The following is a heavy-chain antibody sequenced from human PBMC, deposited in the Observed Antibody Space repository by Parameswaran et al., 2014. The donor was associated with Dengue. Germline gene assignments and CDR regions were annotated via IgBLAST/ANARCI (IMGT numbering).Heavy chain of an antibody. V-gene: IGHV1-2*02. J-gene: IGHJ6*04. CDR3: ARGGAFLGWSVTTDYYYYGMDV. Sequence: VRQMPGKGLEWMGWINPNSGGTNYAQKFQGRVTMTRDTSISTAYMELSRLRSDDTAVYYCARGGAFLGWSVTTDYYYYGMDVWAKDHGHRLL. D-gene: IGHD4-17*01. CDR2: INPNSGGT.